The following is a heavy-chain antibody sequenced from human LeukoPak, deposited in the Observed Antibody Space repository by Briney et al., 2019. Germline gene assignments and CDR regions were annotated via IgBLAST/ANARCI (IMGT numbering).Heavy chain of an antibody. V-gene: IGHV3-21*01. CDR1: GFTFSDYS. Sequence: GGSLRLSCAASGFTFSDYSMNWVRQAPGKGLQWVSSISSSSTYIYYADSVRGRFTISRDTAKNSLYLQMNTLRADDTAVYYCGRLADPAYFYYYYMDVWGKGTTVTISS. CDR2: ISSSSTYI. D-gene: IGHD3-3*02. J-gene: IGHJ6*03. CDR3: GRLADPAYFYYYYMDV.